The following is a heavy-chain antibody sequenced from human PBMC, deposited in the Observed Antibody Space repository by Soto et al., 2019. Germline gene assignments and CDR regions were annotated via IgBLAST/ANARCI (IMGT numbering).Heavy chain of an antibody. CDR2: ISYDGSNK. V-gene: IGHV3-30*18. D-gene: IGHD6-19*01. CDR3: AKDQVGYSSGWYQFDY. Sequence: PGGSLRLSCAASGFTFSSYGMHWVRQAPGKGLEWVAVISYDGSNKYYADSVKGRFTISRDNSKNTLYLQMNSLRAEDTAVYYCAKDQVGYSSGWYQFDYWGQGTLVTVSS. J-gene: IGHJ4*02. CDR1: GFTFSSYG.